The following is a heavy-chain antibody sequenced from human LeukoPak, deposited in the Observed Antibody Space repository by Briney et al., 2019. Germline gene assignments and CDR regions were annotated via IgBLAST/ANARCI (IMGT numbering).Heavy chain of an antibody. Sequence: ASVKVSCKASGYIFTGYFMHWVRQAPGQGLEWMGWINPNSGGTNYAQKFQGRVTLTRDTSISIAYMELSRLRSDDTAVYFCARDERYDSSGYPFDYWGQGTLVTVSS. CDR1: GYIFTGYF. CDR3: ARDERYDSSGYPFDY. CDR2: INPNSGGT. D-gene: IGHD3-22*01. V-gene: IGHV1-2*02. J-gene: IGHJ4*02.